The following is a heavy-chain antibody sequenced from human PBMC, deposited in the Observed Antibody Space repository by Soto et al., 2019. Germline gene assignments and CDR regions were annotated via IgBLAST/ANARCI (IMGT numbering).Heavy chain of an antibody. V-gene: IGHV3-21*06. CDR2: ISSRSTNI. CDR1: GFTFSGYS. Sequence: PGGSLRLSCVGSGFTFSGYSMAWVRQAPGRGLEWVASISSRSTNIDYADSVKGRFTISRDNAKNLVSLQMGSLRGEDTALYYCAKFTEPGYSSIWYYFEYWGQGTPVTVSS. J-gene: IGHJ4*02. D-gene: IGHD6-19*01. CDR3: AKFTEPGYSSIWYYFEY.